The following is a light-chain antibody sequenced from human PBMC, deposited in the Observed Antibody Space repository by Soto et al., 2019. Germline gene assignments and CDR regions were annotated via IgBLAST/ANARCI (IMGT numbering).Light chain of an antibody. CDR3: QQYGPTRSVT. J-gene: IGKJ5*01. CDR2: GAS. V-gene: IGKV3-20*01. Sequence: EIVLTQSPGTLSLSPGEEATLSCRASQSVDSNYLAWYQQKPGQTPRLIIYGASVRADGIPHRFSGSGFGTDFTLTISKVEPEDVAVYYCQQYGPTRSVTFGQGTRLDI. CDR1: QSVDSNY.